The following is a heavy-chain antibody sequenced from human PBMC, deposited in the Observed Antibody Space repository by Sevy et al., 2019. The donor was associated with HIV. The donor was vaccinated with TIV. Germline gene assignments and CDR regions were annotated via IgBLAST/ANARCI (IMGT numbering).Heavy chain of an antibody. CDR1: GLTFSSHA. J-gene: IGHJ4*02. CDR3: TRDAGYSIDRSPSDY. V-gene: IGHV3-30-3*01. D-gene: IGHD3-3*02. Sequence: GGSLRLSCAASGLTFSSHAMHWVRQAPGKGLEWVAVISSAGSNKYYADSVKGRFTISRDNPKNTLYLQMNSLRPEDTAVYYCTRDAGYSIDRSPSDYWGQGTLVTVSS. CDR2: ISSAGSNK.